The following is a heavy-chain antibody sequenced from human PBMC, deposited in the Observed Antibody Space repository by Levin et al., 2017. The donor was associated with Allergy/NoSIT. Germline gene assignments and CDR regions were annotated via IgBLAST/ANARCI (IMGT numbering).Heavy chain of an antibody. D-gene: IGHD1-26*01. CDR1: GFTVSSKY. CDR2: LYIDGSG. J-gene: IGHJ3*01. Sequence: RPGGSLRLSCAASGFTVSSKYMTWVRQAPGKGLEWLSVLYIDGSGYYADCVKGRFTMSRDNSKNTVYLEMNTLRADDTAVYFCARDHGGSYLSGGLDVWGLGTLVTVSS. V-gene: IGHV3-53*01. CDR3: ARDHGGSYLSGGLDV.